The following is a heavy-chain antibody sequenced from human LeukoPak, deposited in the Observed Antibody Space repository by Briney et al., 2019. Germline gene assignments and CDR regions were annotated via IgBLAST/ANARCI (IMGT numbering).Heavy chain of an antibody. J-gene: IGHJ4*02. Sequence: SETLSLTCAVYGGSFSGYHWSWIRQPPGKGLEWIGEINHSGSTNYNPSLKSRVTISVDTSKNQFSLKLSSVTAADTAVYYCARRRPYYDSSGYHYHFDYWGQGTLVTVSS. D-gene: IGHD3-22*01. CDR1: GGSFSGYH. V-gene: IGHV4-34*01. CDR3: ARRRPYYDSSGYHYHFDY. CDR2: INHSGST.